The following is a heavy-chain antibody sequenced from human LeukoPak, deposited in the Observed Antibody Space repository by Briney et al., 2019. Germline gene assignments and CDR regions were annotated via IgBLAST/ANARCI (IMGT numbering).Heavy chain of an antibody. J-gene: IGHJ4*02. Sequence: GASVKVSCKASGYTFTSYGISWVRQAPGQGLEWMGSISPYTGNTKYAERLQDRVIMTTDPSTRTAHMELRSLRSDDTAVFYCARDQYDSVWGSYRPYFDYWGQGTPVTVSS. CDR3: ARDQYDSVWGSYRPYFDY. CDR1: GYTFTSYG. D-gene: IGHD3-16*02. V-gene: IGHV1-18*04. CDR2: ISPYTGNT.